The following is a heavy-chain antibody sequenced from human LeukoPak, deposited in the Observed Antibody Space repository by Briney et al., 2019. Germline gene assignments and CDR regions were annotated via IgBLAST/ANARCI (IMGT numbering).Heavy chain of an antibody. D-gene: IGHD3-3*01. V-gene: IGHV1-2*02. CDR1: GYAFRSSG. Sequence: GASVKVSCKTSGYAFRSSGISWVRQAPGRGLEWMGWINPNSGGTNYAQKFQGRVTMTRDTSISTAYMELSRLRSDDTAVYYCARDLEWLYPGGAFDIWGQGTMVTVSS. J-gene: IGHJ3*02. CDR3: ARDLEWLYPGGAFDI. CDR2: INPNSGGT.